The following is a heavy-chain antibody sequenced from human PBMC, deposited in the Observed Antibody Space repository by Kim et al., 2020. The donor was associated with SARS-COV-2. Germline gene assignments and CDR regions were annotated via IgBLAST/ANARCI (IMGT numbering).Heavy chain of an antibody. CDR3: ARGRGGGSSWYVY. D-gene: IGHD6-13*01. CDR2: INHSGST. J-gene: IGHJ4*02. Sequence: SETLSLTCAVYGGSFSGYYWSWIRQPPGKGLEWIGEINHSGSTNYNPSLKSRVTISVDTSKNQFSLKLSSVTAADTAVYYCARGRGGGSSWYVYWGQGTLVTVSS. CDR1: GGSFSGYY. V-gene: IGHV4-34*01.